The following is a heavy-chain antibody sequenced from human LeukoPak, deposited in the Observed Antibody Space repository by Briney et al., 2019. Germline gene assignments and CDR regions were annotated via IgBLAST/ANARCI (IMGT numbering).Heavy chain of an antibody. Sequence: SSETLSLTCTVPGGSVSSSSYYWGWIRQPAGKGLEWIGRIYTSGSTNYNPSLKSRVTISVDTSKNQFSLKLSSVTAADTAVYYCARVSFGIVVVPAATVESYYYYYMDVRGKGTTVTVSS. J-gene: IGHJ6*03. CDR1: GGSVSSSSYY. CDR2: IYTSGST. D-gene: IGHD2-2*01. CDR3: ARVSFGIVVVPAATVESYYYYYMDV. V-gene: IGHV4-61*02.